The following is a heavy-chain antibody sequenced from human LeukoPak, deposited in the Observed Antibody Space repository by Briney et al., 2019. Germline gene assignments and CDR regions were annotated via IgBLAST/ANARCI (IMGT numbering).Heavy chain of an antibody. CDR3: AKGKDC. Sequence: GGSLRLSCVASEFTFSDYAISWVRQAPGKWLEWVSAITGSGGSTYYADSVKGRFTNSRDNYKNTLYLQMNSLKADATAVYYCAKGKDCWGQGTLVTVSS. CDR1: EFTFSDYA. CDR2: ITGSGGST. J-gene: IGHJ4*02. V-gene: IGHV3-23*01.